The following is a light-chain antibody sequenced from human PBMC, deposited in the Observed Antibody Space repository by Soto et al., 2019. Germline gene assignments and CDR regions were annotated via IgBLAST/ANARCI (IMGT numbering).Light chain of an antibody. Sequence: EIVLTQSPGPLSLSPGEGATLSCRASQSVSSSYLAWYQQKPGQAHRLLVYGSSNRATGVSDRFSGSGSGTDFTLTISSLEPEDFAVYYCLQSDNSPRTFGQGTKVEI. CDR2: GSS. CDR1: QSVSSSY. J-gene: IGKJ1*01. CDR3: LQSDNSPRT. V-gene: IGKV3-20*01.